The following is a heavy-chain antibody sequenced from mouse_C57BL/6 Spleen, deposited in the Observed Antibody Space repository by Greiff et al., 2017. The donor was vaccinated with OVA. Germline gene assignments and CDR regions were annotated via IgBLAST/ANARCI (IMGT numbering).Heavy chain of an antibody. CDR3: AGSYDYAWFAY. CDR1: GYAFSSSW. J-gene: IGHJ3*01. V-gene: IGHV1-82*01. D-gene: IGHD2-4*01. Sequence: VQLQQSGPELVKPGASVKISCKASGYAFSSSWMNWVKQRPGKGLEWIGRIYPGDGDTNYNGKFKGKATLTADKSSSTAYMQLSSLTSEDSAVYFCAGSYDYAWFAYWGQGTLVTVSA. CDR2: IYPGDGDT.